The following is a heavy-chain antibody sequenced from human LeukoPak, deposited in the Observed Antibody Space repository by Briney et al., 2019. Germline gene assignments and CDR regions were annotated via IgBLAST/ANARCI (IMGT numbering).Heavy chain of an antibody. Sequence: GSLRLSCAASGFTFNDYYMSWIRQAPGKGLEWLSYINVGGTNTHYADSVKGRFTISRDNAKKSLYLEMNNLRAEDTAVYYCATDGAGFDTWGQGVLVTVSS. CDR3: ATDGAGFDT. J-gene: IGHJ5*02. CDR1: GFTFNDYY. V-gene: IGHV3-11*01. CDR2: INVGGTNT.